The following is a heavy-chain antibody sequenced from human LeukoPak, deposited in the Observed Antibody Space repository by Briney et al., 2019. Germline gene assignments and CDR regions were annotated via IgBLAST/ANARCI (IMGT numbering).Heavy chain of an antibody. D-gene: IGHD3-16*01. CDR3: ARDGPRRYYFDY. CDR1: GASISSYY. J-gene: IGHJ4*02. V-gene: IGHV4-59*01. Sequence: SETLPLTCTVSGASISSYYWSWIRQPPEKGLEWIGYIYYSGSTNYNPSLKSRVTISVDTSKNQFSLKLSSVTAADTAVYYCARDGPRRYYFDYWGQGTLVTVSS. CDR2: IYYSGST.